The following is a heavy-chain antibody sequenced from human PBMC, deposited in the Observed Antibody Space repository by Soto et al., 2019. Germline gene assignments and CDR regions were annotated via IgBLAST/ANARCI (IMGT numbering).Heavy chain of an antibody. V-gene: IGHV3-48*02. CDR3: ARGSSNWAYYFDF. Sequence: ESGGGLVQPGGSLRLSCAASGFTFSSYSLNWVRQAPGKGLEWVSYITSSGTTVYYADSVRGRFTISRDNAKNSLYLQMNSLRDDDTAVYYCARGSSNWAYYFDFWGRGTLVTVSS. D-gene: IGHD6-13*01. CDR2: ITSSGTTV. J-gene: IGHJ4*02. CDR1: GFTFSSYS.